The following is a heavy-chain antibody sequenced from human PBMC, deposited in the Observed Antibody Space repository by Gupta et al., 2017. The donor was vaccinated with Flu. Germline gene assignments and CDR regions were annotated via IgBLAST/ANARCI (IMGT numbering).Heavy chain of an antibody. V-gene: IGHV3-21*02. CDR1: GFTFRNYA. D-gene: IGHD2-15*01. CDR3: ARAWDCSGGSCYLDY. J-gene: IGHJ4*02. Sequence: EVQLVESGGGPGKPGGSLRPSCAATGFTFRNYAVNWVRQAPGKGLEWVSSISSSSSYIYYADSVKGRFTISRDNAKNSLYLQMNSLRVDDTAVYYCARAWDCSGGSCYLDYWGQGTLVTVSS. CDR2: ISSSSSYI.